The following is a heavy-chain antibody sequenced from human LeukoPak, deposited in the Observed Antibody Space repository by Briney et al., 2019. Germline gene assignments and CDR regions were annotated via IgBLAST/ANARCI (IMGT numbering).Heavy chain of an antibody. CDR3: AIGGSGSYGPFDP. J-gene: IGHJ5*02. D-gene: IGHD3-10*01. CDR2: ITGSGGST. CDR1: GFTFSNYG. V-gene: IGHV3-23*01. Sequence: GGTLRLSCAASGFTFSNYGLSWVRQAPGKGLEWVSGITGSGGSTYYADSVKGRFTISRDNSKNTLYLQMNSLRAEDTAVYYCAIGGSGSYGPFDPWGQGTLVTVSS.